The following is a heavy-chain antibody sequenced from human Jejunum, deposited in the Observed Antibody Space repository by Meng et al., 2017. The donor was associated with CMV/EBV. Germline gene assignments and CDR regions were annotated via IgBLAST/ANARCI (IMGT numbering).Heavy chain of an antibody. V-gene: IGHV3-23*01. CDR3: AKVLNPPRMRFSYYGTDV. Sequence: SYAMSWVRQAPGKGLEWVSSISASGVSTYYADSVKGRFTISRDNSKNTLYLQINSLRAEDTAVYYCAKVLNPPRMRFSYYGTDVWGQGTTVTVSS. J-gene: IGHJ6*02. CDR2: ISASGVST. CDR1: SYA. D-gene: IGHD3-10*01.